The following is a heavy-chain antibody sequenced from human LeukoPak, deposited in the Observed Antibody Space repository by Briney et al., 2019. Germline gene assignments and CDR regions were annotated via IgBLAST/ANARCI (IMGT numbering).Heavy chain of an antibody. CDR2: IIPIFGTA. CDR1: GGTFSSYA. D-gene: IGHD3-3*01. Sequence: SVNVSYTASGGTFSSYAISWVRQAPGQGLEWMGGIIPIFGTANYAQKFQGRVTITADESTSTAYMELSSLRSEDTAVYYCARAPLYDFWSGSYFDYWGQGTLVTVSS. J-gene: IGHJ4*02. V-gene: IGHV1-69*13. CDR3: ARAPLYDFWSGSYFDY.